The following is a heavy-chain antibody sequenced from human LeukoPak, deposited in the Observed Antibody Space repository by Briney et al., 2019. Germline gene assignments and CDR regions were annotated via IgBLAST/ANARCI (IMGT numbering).Heavy chain of an antibody. J-gene: IGHJ6*03. V-gene: IGHV4-4*07. CDR1: GDSMSDSY. CDR2: IYASGST. Sequence: SETLSLSCTVSGDSMSDSYWSWIRQPAGKGLEWIGRIYASGSTNYNPSLKSRVTLSVDTSSNQFSLTLSSVTAADTAVYHCARDIRSHNGPGGYYYYYMDVWGKGTTVTVSS. CDR3: ARDIRSHNGPGGYYYYYMDV. D-gene: IGHD2-8*01.